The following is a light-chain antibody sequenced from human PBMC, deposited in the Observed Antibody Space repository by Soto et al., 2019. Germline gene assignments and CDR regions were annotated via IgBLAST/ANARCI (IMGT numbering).Light chain of an antibody. J-gene: IGLJ3*02. V-gene: IGLV4-69*01. CDR1: SGHSSHA. Sequence: QSVLTQLPSASASLGASVKLTCTLSSGHSSHAIARHQQQPDKGPRFLMKVNSDGSHITGDGIPDRFSGSSSGSERYLTISSLQSEDEADYYCQTWGTGIRVFGGGTKLTVL. CDR3: QTWGTGIRV. CDR2: VNSDGSH.